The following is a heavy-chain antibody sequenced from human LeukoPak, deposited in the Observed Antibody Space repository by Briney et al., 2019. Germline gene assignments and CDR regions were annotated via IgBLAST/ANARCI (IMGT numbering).Heavy chain of an antibody. D-gene: IGHD2-2*01. V-gene: IGHV4-30-2*01. Sequence: SETLSLTCAVSGDSISSGGYSWSWIRQPPGKGLEWIGYIYHSGSTYYNPSLKSRVTISVDRSKNQFSLKLSSVTAADTAVYYCARSLYPYAAFDYWGQGTLVTVSS. J-gene: IGHJ4*02. CDR2: IYHSGST. CDR3: ARSLYPYAAFDY. CDR1: GDSISSGGYS.